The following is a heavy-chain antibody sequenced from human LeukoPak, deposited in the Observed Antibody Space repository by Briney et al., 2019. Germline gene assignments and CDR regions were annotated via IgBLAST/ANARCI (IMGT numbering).Heavy chain of an antibody. V-gene: IGHV1-8*01. D-gene: IGHD3-16*01. CDR2: MNPNSGNT. J-gene: IGHJ6*03. CDR3: ARAAFRYYYYYYMEV. CDR1: GYTFTSYD. Sequence: ASVKVSCKASGYTFTSYDINWVRQATGQGLEWMGWMNPNSGNTGYAQKFQGRVTMTRNTSISTAYMELSSLRSEDTAVYYCARAAFRYYYYYYMEVWGKGTTVTISS.